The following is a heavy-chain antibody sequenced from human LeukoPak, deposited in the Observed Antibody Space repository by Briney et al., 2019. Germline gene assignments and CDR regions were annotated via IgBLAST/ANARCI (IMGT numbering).Heavy chain of an antibody. V-gene: IGHV3-23*01. Sequence: GGSLRLSCAASGFTFSSYAMSWVRQAPGKGLEWVSAISGSGGSTYYADSVKGRFTISRDNSKDTLYLQMNSLRAEDTAVYYCATYYDILTGYYFYWGQGTLVTVSS. D-gene: IGHD3-9*01. CDR3: ATYYDILTGYYFY. CDR2: ISGSGGST. J-gene: IGHJ4*02. CDR1: GFTFSSYA.